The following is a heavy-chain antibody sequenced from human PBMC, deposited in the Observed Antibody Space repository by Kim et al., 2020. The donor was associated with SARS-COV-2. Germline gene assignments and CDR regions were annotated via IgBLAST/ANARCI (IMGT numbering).Heavy chain of an antibody. CDR3: ARMFRSPERPYFRYAMNV. Sequence: SETLSLTCAVSGDTFSSGDYSWAWIRQPPGEGLEWIGNIDYSGNTYYNPSLKSRVTISLDTSKNQLSLRLTSVFAADTAVYYCARMFRSPERPYFRYAMNVWGQGTTVSVSS. J-gene: IGHJ6*02. CDR2: IDYSGNT. CDR1: GDTFSSGDYS. D-gene: IGHD1-1*01. V-gene: IGHV4-39*01.